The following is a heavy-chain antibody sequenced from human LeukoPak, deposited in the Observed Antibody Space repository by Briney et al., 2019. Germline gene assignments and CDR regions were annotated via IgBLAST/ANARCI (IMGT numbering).Heavy chain of an antibody. V-gene: IGHV3-23*01. D-gene: IGHD6-13*01. Sequence: TGGSLRLSCAASGFTFDDYGMSWVRQAPGKGLEWVSVITGSGGNTYYADSVKGRFTISKDNSKNTVYLQMSSLRVDDTAVYYCAKAASSSWPSYYYGMDVWGQGTTVTVSS. J-gene: IGHJ6*02. CDR2: ITGSGGNT. CDR3: AKAASSSWPSYYYGMDV. CDR1: GFTFDDYG.